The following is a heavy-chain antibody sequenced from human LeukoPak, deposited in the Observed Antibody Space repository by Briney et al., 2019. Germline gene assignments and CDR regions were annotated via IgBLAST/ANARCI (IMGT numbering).Heavy chain of an antibody. CDR3: ARDVGVTEFEY. CDR2: IYYSGST. D-gene: IGHD3-22*01. J-gene: IGHJ4*02. V-gene: IGHV4-59*01. Sequence: PSETLSLTCTVSGGSISSYYWSWIRQPPGKGLEWIGYIYYSGSTNYNPSLKSRVTISVDTSKNQFSLKLSSVTAADTAVYYCARDVGVTEFEYWGQGTVVTVSS. CDR1: GGSISSYY.